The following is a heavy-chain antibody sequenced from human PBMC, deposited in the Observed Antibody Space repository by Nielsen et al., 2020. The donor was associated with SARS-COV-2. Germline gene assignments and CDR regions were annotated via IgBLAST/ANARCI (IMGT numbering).Heavy chain of an antibody. CDR2: ISAYNGNT. V-gene: IGHV1-18*01. Sequence: WGRQAPGQGLEWMGWISAYNGNTNYAQKLQGRVTMTTDTSKSTAYMELRSLRSDDTAVYYCARAYDILTGWNYWGQGTLVTVSS. D-gene: IGHD3-9*01. CDR3: ARAYDILTGWNY. J-gene: IGHJ4*02.